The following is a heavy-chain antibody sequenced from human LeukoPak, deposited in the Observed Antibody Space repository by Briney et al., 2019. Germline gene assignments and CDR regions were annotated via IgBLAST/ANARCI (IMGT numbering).Heavy chain of an antibody. Sequence: VASVKVSCKASGYTFTNYGITWVRQAPGQGLEWMGWINTYNGNTNYAQRLQGRVTMTTDTSTSTAYMELRGLRSDDTAIYYCARNSPGYGSGWQQFNFDYWGQGTLVTVS. CDR1: GYTFTNYG. D-gene: IGHD6-19*01. V-gene: IGHV1-18*01. J-gene: IGHJ4*02. CDR3: ARNSPGYGSGWQQFNFDY. CDR2: INTYNGNT.